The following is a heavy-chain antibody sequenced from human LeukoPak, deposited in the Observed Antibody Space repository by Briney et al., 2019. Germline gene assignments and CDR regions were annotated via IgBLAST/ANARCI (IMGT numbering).Heavy chain of an antibody. V-gene: IGHV4-4*07. D-gene: IGHD3-16*02. Sequence: PSETLSLTCTVSGGSIHSYWSWIRQPAGKGLEWIGSMSYFGSTYYNPSLRSRVTISVDTSKNQFSLKLRSMTAADTAVYYCASAPRMITFGGVINYFDYWGQGTLVTVSS. CDR1: GGSIHSY. CDR3: ASAPRMITFGGVINYFDY. J-gene: IGHJ4*02. CDR2: MSYFGST.